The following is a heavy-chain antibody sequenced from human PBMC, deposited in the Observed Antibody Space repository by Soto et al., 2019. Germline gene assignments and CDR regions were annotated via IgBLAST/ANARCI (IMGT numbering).Heavy chain of an antibody. Sequence: PGGSLRLSCSASGFTFTSYAMSWVRQAPGKGLQWVSGISGSGGDTKSADSVKGRFTISRDNFKNILYLQMNSLRAEDTAVYYCAKHDFWTLYNTGLDSWGQGTLVTVSS. CDR2: ISGSGGDT. CDR3: AKHDFWTLYNTGLDS. D-gene: IGHD3-3*01. J-gene: IGHJ4*02. V-gene: IGHV3-23*01. CDR1: GFTFTSYA.